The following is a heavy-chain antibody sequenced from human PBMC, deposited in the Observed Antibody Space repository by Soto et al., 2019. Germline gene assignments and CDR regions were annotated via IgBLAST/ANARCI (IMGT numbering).Heavy chain of an antibody. CDR2: IYYSGNT. J-gene: IGHJ4*02. V-gene: IGHV4-39*01. CDR3: VRQAGFGDFLYMGYLEMIDY. Sequence: PSETLSLTCTVSGDSISSRSHYWGWIRQPPGKGLEWIGIIYYSGNTYYNPSLKSRVSISVDTSKNRFSPKLNSVTAADTSVYYCVRQAGFGDFLYMGYLEMIDYWGQGTLVTVSS. CDR1: GDSISSRSHY. D-gene: IGHD3-10*01.